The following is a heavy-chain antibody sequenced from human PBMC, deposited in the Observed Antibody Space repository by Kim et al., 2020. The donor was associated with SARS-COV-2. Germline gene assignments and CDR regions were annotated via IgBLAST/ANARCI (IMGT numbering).Heavy chain of an antibody. Sequence: GGSLRLSCAASGFTFSSYGMHWVRQAPGKGLEWVAVISYDGSNKYYADSVKGRFTISRDNSKNTLYLQMNSLRAEDTAVYYCAKDLTVVVPAATFDPWGQGTLVTVSS. V-gene: IGHV3-30*18. CDR1: GFTFSSYG. CDR2: ISYDGSNK. CDR3: AKDLTVVVPAATFDP. D-gene: IGHD2-2*01. J-gene: IGHJ5*02.